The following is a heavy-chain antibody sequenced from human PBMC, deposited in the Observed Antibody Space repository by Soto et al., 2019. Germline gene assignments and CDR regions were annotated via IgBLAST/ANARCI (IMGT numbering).Heavy chain of an antibody. CDR3: ASGGSTVHYYYGMDV. V-gene: IGHV1-8*02. CDR2: MNPNSGNT. D-gene: IGHD2-21*02. CDR1: GGTFSSYA. Sequence: QVQLVQSGAEVKKPGSSVKVSCKASGGTFSSYAISWVRQAPGQGLEWMGWMNPNSGNTGYAQKFQCRVTMTRNTSISTAYMELSSLRSEDTAVYYCASGGSTVHYYYGMDVWGQGTTVTVSS. J-gene: IGHJ6*02.